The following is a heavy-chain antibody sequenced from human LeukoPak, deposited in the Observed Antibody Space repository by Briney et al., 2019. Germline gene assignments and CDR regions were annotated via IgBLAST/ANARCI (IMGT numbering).Heavy chain of an antibody. CDR2: INHSGST. V-gene: IGHV4-34*01. CDR3: AREGYGDYVWFDP. CDR1: GGSFSGYY. J-gene: IGHJ5*02. Sequence: NPSETLSLTCAVYGGSFSGYYWSWIRQPPGKGLEWIGEINHSGSTNCNPSLKSRVTISVDTSKNQFSLKLSSVTAADTAVYYCAREGYGDYVWFDPWGQGTLVTVSS. D-gene: IGHD4-17*01.